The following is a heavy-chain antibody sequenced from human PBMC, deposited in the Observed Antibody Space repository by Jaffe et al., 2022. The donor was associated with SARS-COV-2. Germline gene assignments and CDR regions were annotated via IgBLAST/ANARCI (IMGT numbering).Heavy chain of an antibody. CDR2: TSIAGTT. D-gene: IGHD3-22*01. CDR1: GFTVSSKF. J-gene: IGHJ4*02. CDR3: ARDVYESGGWDFDY. V-gene: IGHV3-53*01. Sequence: EVQLVESGGGLIQPGGSLRLSCAASGFTVSSKFMSWVRQAPGKGLEWVSITSIAGTTYYADSVKGRFTINRDNSKNTLYLQMNSLRAEDTAVYYCARDVYESGGWDFDYWGQGTLVTVFS.